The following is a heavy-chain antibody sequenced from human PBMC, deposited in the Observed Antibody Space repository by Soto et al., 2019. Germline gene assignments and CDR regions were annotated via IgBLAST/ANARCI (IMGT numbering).Heavy chain of an antibody. D-gene: IGHD6-13*01. V-gene: IGHV4-4*07. J-gene: IGHJ4*02. Sequence: PSETLSLTCTVSGGSISSYYWSWIRQPAGKGLEWIGRIHTTENTNYNPSLKSRVTVSVDTSNNQFSLKLSSLTAADTAVYYCARVLSSAAGLYVESWGQGTLFTSPQ. CDR2: IHTTENT. CDR3: ARVLSSAAGLYVES. CDR1: GGSISSYY.